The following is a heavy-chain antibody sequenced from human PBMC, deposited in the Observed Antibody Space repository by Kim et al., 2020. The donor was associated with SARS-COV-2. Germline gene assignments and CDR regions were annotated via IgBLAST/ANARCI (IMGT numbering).Heavy chain of an antibody. J-gene: IGHJ3*02. D-gene: IGHD3-10*01. V-gene: IGHV3-23*01. CDR1: GFTFSSYA. CDR2: ISGSGGST. Sequence: GGSLRLSCAASGFTFSSYAMSWVRQAPGKGLEWVSAISGSGGSTYYADSVKGRFTISRDNSKNTLYLQMNSLRAEDTAVYYCAKDRRWGTYYYGSGSYQDAFDIWGQGTMVTVSS. CDR3: AKDRRWGTYYYGSGSYQDAFDI.